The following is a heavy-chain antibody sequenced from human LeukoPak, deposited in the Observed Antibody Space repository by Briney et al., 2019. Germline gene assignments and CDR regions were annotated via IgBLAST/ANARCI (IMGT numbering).Heavy chain of an antibody. CDR2: IYYSGST. V-gene: IGHV4-39*07. Sequence: SETLSLTCTVSGGSISSSSYYWGWIRQPPGKGLEWIGSIYYSGSTYYNPSLKSRVTISVDTSKNQFSLKLSSVTAADTAVYYCARDPQGHFFFDYWGQGTLVTVSS. CDR1: GGSISSSSYY. J-gene: IGHJ4*02. D-gene: IGHD2/OR15-2a*01. CDR3: ARDPQGHFFFDY.